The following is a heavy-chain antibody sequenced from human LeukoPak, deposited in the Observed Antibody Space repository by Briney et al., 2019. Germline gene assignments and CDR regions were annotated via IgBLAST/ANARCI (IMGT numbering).Heavy chain of an antibody. CDR1: GYTFTGYY. D-gene: IGHD3-3*01. Sequence: ASVKVSCKASGYTFTGYYMHWVRQAPGQGLEWMGWINPNSGGTNYAQKFQGRVTMTRDTSISTAYMELSRLRSDDTAVYYCARARQVLTIFGVVYPFDRWGQGTLVTVSS. J-gene: IGHJ5*02. CDR3: ARARQVLTIFGVVYPFDR. CDR2: INPNSGGT. V-gene: IGHV1-2*02.